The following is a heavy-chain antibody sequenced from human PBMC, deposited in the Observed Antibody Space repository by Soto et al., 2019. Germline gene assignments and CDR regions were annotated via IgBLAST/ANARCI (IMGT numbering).Heavy chain of an antibody. J-gene: IGHJ4*02. Sequence: GGSLRLSCAASGFSFGSYALSWVRQAPGKGLEWVSTISGSDGKTFYADSVKGRLSISRDTSQSTLYLQMNSLRADDTAMYYCARWSYLDYWGQGTRVTVSS. CDR3: ARWSYLDY. V-gene: IGHV3-23*01. CDR2: ISGSDGKT. CDR1: GFSFGSYA. D-gene: IGHD3-3*01.